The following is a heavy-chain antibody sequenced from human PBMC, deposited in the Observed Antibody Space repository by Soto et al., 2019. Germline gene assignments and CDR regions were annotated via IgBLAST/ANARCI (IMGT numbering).Heavy chain of an antibody. D-gene: IGHD6-13*01. CDR1: GYTFTSYW. V-gene: IGHV5-51*01. CDR3: ARRAGNAGRFSEY. Sequence: GESLKISCKGSGYTFTSYWIGWVRQMPGEGLEWLGVIYPGDSDTRYSPSFQGQVTISADKSINTAYLQWGSLKASDSAIYYCARRAGNAGRFSEYWGQGILVTVSS. CDR2: IYPGDSDT. J-gene: IGHJ4*02.